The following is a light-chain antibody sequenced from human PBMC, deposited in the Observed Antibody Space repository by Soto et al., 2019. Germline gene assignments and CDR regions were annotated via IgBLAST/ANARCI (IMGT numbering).Light chain of an antibody. CDR3: SSYGGYNNVV. V-gene: IGLV2-8*01. J-gene: IGLJ1*01. Sequence: QSVLTQPPSASGSPGQSVTISCTGTSSDVGGYNYVSWFQQHPGKAPKLIIHEVNQRPSGVPDRFSGSKSGNTASLTVSGLQDEDEGTYYCSSYGGYNNVVFGTGTKVTVL. CDR1: SSDVGGYNY. CDR2: EVN.